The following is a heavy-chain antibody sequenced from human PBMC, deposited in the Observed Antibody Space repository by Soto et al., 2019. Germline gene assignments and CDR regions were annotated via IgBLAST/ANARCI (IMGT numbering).Heavy chain of an antibody. J-gene: IGHJ4*02. Sequence: PGGSLRLSCAASGFSFSSSAMHWVRQAPGKGLQYVSAISSNGDSTYYATSVKGRFTISRDNSKNTLFLQMGSLRAEDMGVYYSARTYYYGSGSGTNFDYWGQGTLVTVSS. CDR2: ISSNGDST. CDR1: GFSFSSSA. V-gene: IGHV3-64*01. D-gene: IGHD3-10*01. CDR3: ARTYYYGSGSGTNFDY.